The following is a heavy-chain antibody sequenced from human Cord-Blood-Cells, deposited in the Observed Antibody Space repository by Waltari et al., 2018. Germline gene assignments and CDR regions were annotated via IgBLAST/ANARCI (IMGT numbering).Heavy chain of an antibody. D-gene: IGHD4-4*01. V-gene: IGHV4-34*01. CDR1: GGSFSGHY. Sequence: QVQLQQWGAGLLKPSEPLSLTCAVYGGSFSGHYWSWIRQPPGKGLDWIGEINHSGSTNYNPSLRSRVTISVDTSKNQCSLKLSSVTAADTAVYYCARADHSNYFDYWGQGTLVTVSS. CDR3: ARADHSNYFDY. J-gene: IGHJ4*02. CDR2: INHSGST.